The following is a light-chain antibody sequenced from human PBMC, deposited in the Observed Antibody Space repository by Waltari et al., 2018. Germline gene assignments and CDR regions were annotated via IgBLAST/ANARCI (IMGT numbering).Light chain of an antibody. CDR1: SSDVGSYNL. J-gene: IGLJ1*01. CDR3: CSYVGSSTYV. CDR2: EVT. V-gene: IGLV2-23*02. Sequence: QSALTQPASVSGSPGQSITISCTGTSSDVGSYNLVSWYQQYPGKAPKLMIYEVTKRPSGVSNRFSGSKSGNTASLTISGLQAEDEADYYCCSYVGSSTYVFGTGTKVTVL.